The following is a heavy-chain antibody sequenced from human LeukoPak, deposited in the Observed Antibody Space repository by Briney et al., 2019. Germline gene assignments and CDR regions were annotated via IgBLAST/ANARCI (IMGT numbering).Heavy chain of an antibody. J-gene: IGHJ4*02. CDR3: ARDDYGDNGIDY. CDR2: ISYDGSNK. V-gene: IGHV3-30*03. Sequence: AGGSLRLSCAASGFTFSSYGMHWVRQAPGKGLEWVAVISYDGSNKYYADSVKGRFTISRDNSKNTLYLQMNSLRDEDTAVYYCARDDYGDNGIDYWGQGTLVTVSS. D-gene: IGHD4-17*01. CDR1: GFTFSSYG.